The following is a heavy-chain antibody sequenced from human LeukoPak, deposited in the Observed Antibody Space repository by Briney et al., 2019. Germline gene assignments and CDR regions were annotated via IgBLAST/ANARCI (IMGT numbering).Heavy chain of an antibody. Sequence: GASVKVSCKASGYTFTSYYMHWVRQAPGQGLEWMGRINPNSGGTNYAQKFQGRVTMTRDTSISTAYMGLSRLRSDDTAVYYCARGNFRRITMVRGNLVLDPWGQGTLVTVSS. V-gene: IGHV1-2*06. CDR2: INPNSGGT. J-gene: IGHJ5*02. CDR1: GYTFTSYY. CDR3: ARGNFRRITMVRGNLVLDP. D-gene: IGHD3-10*01.